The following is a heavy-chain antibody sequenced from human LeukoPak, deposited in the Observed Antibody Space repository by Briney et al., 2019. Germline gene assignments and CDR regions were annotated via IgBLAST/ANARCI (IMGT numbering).Heavy chain of an antibody. Sequence: GGSLRLSCVASGFPLSNYAMSWVRQVPGKGLEWVSSTSGTGARTYYADSVKGRLAVSRDNSKEMLYLQLNSLRAEDTAIYYCAKDYVGDCSGGSCSYFDYWGQGALVTVSS. CDR2: TSGTGART. J-gene: IGHJ4*02. CDR1: GFPLSNYA. D-gene: IGHD2-15*01. CDR3: AKDYVGDCSGGSCSYFDY. V-gene: IGHV3-23*01.